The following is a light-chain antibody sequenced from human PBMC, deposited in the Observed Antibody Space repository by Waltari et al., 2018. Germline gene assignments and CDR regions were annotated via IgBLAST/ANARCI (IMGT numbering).Light chain of an antibody. J-gene: IGLJ2*01. CDR1: SSDVGTYNL. Sequence: QSALTQPAPVSGSPGQSITISCTGSSSDVGTYNLVFWYQQDPGKAPKPMIYEVTKRPSGVSNRFSGSKSGNTASLTISGLQAEDEADYYCCSYAGSTTFVVFGGGTNLAVL. CDR2: EVT. CDR3: CSYAGSTTFVV. V-gene: IGLV2-23*02.